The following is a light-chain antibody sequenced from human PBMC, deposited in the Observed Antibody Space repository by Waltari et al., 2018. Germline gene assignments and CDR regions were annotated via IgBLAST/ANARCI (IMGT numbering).Light chain of an antibody. V-gene: IGLV3-21*02. J-gene: IGLJ1*01. CDR2: DDG. Sequence: SYVLTQPPSVSVAPGQTARITCDGNKIGSKNVHWSQQKPGQAPVLVVDDDGDRPSGIPERFSGSNSGNTATLTISRVDAGDEADYYCQVWDSGSDHYVFGTVTKVTVL. CDR1: KIGSKN. CDR3: QVWDSGSDHYV.